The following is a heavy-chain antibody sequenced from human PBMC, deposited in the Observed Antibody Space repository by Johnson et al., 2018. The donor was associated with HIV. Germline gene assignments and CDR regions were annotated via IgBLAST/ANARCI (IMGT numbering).Heavy chain of an antibody. CDR1: GFTFSTYW. CDR3: ATSGDKYSSNWGGVFDI. V-gene: IGHV3-7*01. Sequence: VQLVESGGGLVQPGGSLRLSCAASGFTFSTYWMSWVRQAPGKGLEWVGSIKQDGSESYYVDSVKGRFTICRDNAKNSLSLQMNSLRAEDTAVYYWATSGDKYSSNWGGVFDIWGQGTMVTVSS. D-gene: IGHD7-27*01. J-gene: IGHJ3*02. CDR2: IKQDGSES.